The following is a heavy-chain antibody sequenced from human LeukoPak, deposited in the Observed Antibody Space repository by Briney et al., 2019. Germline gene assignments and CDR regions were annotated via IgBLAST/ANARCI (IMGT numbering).Heavy chain of an antibody. V-gene: IGHV3-30-3*01. Sequence: GGSLRLSCAASGFTFSSYAMHWVRQAPGKGLEWVAVISYDGSNKYYADSVKGRFTISRDNSKNTLYLQMNSLRAEDTALYYCAKDRAYSGTYYGLFDYWGQGTLVTVSS. CDR1: GFTFSSYA. J-gene: IGHJ4*02. CDR3: AKDRAYSGTYYGLFDY. CDR2: ISYDGSNK. D-gene: IGHD1-26*01.